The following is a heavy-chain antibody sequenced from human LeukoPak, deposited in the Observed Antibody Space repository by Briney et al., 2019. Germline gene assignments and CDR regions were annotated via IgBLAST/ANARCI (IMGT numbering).Heavy chain of an antibody. CDR3: ARDRWELNY. V-gene: IGHV3-21*01. J-gene: IGHJ4*02. CDR2: ITGSGTYI. CDR1: GFTFSSYA. D-gene: IGHD1-26*01. Sequence: PGGSLRLSCAASGFTFSSYAMSWVRQAPGKGLEWVSSITGSGTYIYYADSLKGRFTISRDNAKNSLYLQMTSLRVEDTAVYYCARDRWELNYWGQGTLVTVSS.